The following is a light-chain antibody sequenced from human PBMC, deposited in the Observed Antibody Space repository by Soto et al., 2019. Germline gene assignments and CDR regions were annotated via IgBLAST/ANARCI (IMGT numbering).Light chain of an antibody. Sequence: DIQMTQSPSTLSASVGDRVTITCRASQSVSNWLAWYQQKPGEAPKLLIYDASTLESGVPSRFTGGGSETEFTLTINSLQPDDFATYYCQQYSVYWTFGQGTKVEIK. J-gene: IGKJ1*01. CDR3: QQYSVYWT. CDR1: QSVSNW. CDR2: DAS. V-gene: IGKV1-5*01.